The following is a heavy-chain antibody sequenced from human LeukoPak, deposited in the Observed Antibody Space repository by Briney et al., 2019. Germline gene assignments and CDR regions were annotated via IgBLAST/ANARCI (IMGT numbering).Heavy chain of an antibody. Sequence: GGSLRLSCAASGFTFSSYGMHRVRQAPGKGLEWVAFIRYDGSNKYHADSVKGRFTISRDNSKNTLYLQMNSLRAEDTAVYYCAKDLYYYDSSGSHYFDYWGQGTLVTVSS. J-gene: IGHJ4*02. CDR3: AKDLYYYDSSGSHYFDY. CDR1: GFTFSSYG. D-gene: IGHD3-22*01. CDR2: IRYDGSNK. V-gene: IGHV3-30*02.